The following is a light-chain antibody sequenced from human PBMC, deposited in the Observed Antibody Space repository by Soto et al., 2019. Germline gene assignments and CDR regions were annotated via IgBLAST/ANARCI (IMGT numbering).Light chain of an antibody. Sequence: EIVLTQSPGTLSLSPGERATLSCSATRSVSSRFLAWYHQAPGQPPRLLIYATSIRATGIPDRFSASGSGTDCTLTISRLEPEDCGVYYCQNCHMIPYTFGPGTKVEIK. CDR2: ATS. CDR3: QNCHMIPYT. CDR1: RSVSSRF. V-gene: IGKV3-20*01. J-gene: IGKJ2*01.